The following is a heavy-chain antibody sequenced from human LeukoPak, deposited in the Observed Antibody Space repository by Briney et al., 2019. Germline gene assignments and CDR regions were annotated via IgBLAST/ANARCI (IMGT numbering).Heavy chain of an antibody. Sequence: SVKVSCKASGGTFSSYAISWVRQAPGQGLEWMGGIIPIFGTANYAQKFQGRVTITADESTSTAYMELSSLRSEDTAVYYCARPLDSGEAFEGFDYWGQGTLVTVSS. CDR2: IIPIFGTA. CDR3: ARPLDSGEAFEGFDY. D-gene: IGHD3-10*01. J-gene: IGHJ4*02. V-gene: IGHV1-69*13. CDR1: GGTFSSYA.